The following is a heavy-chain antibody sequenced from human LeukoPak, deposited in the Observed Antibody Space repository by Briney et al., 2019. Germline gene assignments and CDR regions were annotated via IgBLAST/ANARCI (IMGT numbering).Heavy chain of an antibody. Sequence: SETLSLTCTVSGVSISSYYWSWVRQPPGKGLEWIGYIYYSGSTNYNPSLKSRVTISVDTSKNQFSLKLSSVTAADTAVYYCARQPPDTTSFDCWGQGSLVTVSS. CDR2: IYYSGST. V-gene: IGHV4-59*01. CDR1: GVSISSYY. D-gene: IGHD1-1*01. J-gene: IGHJ4*02. CDR3: ARQPPDTTSFDC.